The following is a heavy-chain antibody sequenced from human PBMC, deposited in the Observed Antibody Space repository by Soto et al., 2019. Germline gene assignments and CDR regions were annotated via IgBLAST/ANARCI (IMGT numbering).Heavy chain of an antibody. CDR3: AHIPGSGQLLYSYYYYMDV. V-gene: IGHV2-5*02. Sequence: QITLKESGPPLVKPTQTLTLTCTFSGFSLTTSGEAVGWIRQPPGKALEWLALIYWDDDKRSSPSLKSRLTITKDTPKNQVVLTMTNMDSVDTATYYCAHIPGSGQLLYSYYYYMDVWGKGTTVTVSS. D-gene: IGHD3-10*01. J-gene: IGHJ6*03. CDR2: IYWDDDK. CDR1: GFSLTTSGEA.